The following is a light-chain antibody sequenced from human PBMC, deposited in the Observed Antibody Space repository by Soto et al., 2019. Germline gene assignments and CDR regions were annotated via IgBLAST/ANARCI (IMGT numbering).Light chain of an antibody. CDR1: ETVNSNY. J-gene: IGKJ1*01. CDR2: GAS. Sequence: IVLTQSPGTLSLSPGERATLSCRASETVNSNYLAWYQHKRGQAPRLLIYGASSRATGIPDRFSGSGSGTDFTLTISRLEPEDFAMYYCQQCGGSPTFGQGTKVDIK. V-gene: IGKV3-20*01. CDR3: QQCGGSPT.